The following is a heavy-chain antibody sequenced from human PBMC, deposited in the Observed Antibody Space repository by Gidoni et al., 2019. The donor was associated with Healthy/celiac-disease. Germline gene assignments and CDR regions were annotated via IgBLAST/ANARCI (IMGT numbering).Heavy chain of an antibody. D-gene: IGHD3-9*01. CDR1: GYTPTELS. J-gene: IGHJ5*02. V-gene: IGHV1-24*01. CDR2: FDPEDGET. Sequence: QVQLVQSGAEVKKPGASVKVSCKVSGYTPTELSMHWVRQPPGKGLEWMGGFDPEDGETIYAQKFQGRVTMTEDTSTDTAYMELSSLRSEDTAVYYCATVPLLRYFDWLFSWGQGTLVTVSS. CDR3: ATVPLLRYFDWLFS.